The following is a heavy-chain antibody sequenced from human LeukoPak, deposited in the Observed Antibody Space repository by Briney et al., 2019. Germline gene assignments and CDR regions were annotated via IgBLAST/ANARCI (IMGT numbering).Heavy chain of an antibody. V-gene: IGHV4-59*12. Sequence: PSETLSLTCTVSGGSISSYYWSWIRQPPGKGLEWIGYIYYSGSTNYNPSLKSRVTISVDTSKNQFSLKLSSVTAADTAVYYCARYMDIVVVVAATAAFDIWGQGTMVTVSS. J-gene: IGHJ3*02. CDR1: GGSISSYY. CDR2: IYYSGST. D-gene: IGHD2-15*01. CDR3: ARYMDIVVVVAATAAFDI.